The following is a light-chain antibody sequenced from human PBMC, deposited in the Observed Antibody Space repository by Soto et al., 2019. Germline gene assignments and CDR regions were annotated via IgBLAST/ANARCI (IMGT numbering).Light chain of an antibody. CDR1: SSNIGAGFV. CDR2: GTT. Sequence: QSVLTQTPAVSGAPGQRVTLSCTGSSSNIGAGFVVHWYQQRPGTAPNLLTFGTTNLPSGGPDRFSGSKSGTSASLAITGLQAEDEGDYYCQSYDSTLSARYVFGTGTKVTVL. J-gene: IGLJ1*01. V-gene: IGLV1-40*01. CDR3: QSYDSTLSARYV.